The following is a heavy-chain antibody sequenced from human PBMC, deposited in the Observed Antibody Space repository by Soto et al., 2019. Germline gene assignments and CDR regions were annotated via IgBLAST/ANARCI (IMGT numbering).Heavy chain of an antibody. CDR1: GGSISSGGYY. J-gene: IGHJ6*02. CDR3: ARVVYQEQGGLSQKHGMDV. Sequence: PSETLSLTCTVSGGSISSGGYYWSWIRQHPGKGLEWIGYIYYSGSTYYNPSLKSRVTISVDTSKNQFSLKLSSVTAADTAVYYCARVVYQEQGGLSQKHGMDVWGQGTTVTVSS. D-gene: IGHD1-20*01. CDR2: IYYSGST. V-gene: IGHV4-31*03.